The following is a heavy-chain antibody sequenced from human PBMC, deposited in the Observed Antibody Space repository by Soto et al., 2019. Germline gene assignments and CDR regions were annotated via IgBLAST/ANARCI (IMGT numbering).Heavy chain of an antibody. V-gene: IGHV1-2*02. CDR3: ARIPDGSSWPYYGMDV. J-gene: IGHJ6*02. Sequence: GASVKVSCKASGYTFTGYYMHWVRQAPGQGLEWMGWINPNSGGTNYAQKFQGRVTMTRDTSISTAYMELSGLRSDDTAVYYCARIPDGSSWPYYGMDVWGQGTTVTVSS. CDR1: GYTFTGYY. CDR2: INPNSGGT. D-gene: IGHD6-13*01.